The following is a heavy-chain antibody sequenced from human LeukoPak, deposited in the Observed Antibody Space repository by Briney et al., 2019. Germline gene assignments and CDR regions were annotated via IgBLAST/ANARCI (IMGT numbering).Heavy chain of an antibody. Sequence: GSLRLSCAASGFTFSDYYMSWVRQAPGKGLEWVSVIYSGGSTYYADSVKGRFTISRDNSKNTLYLQMNSLRAEDTAVYYCARDEGRNYYGSGSYYDYWGQGTLVTVSS. CDR2: IYSGGST. D-gene: IGHD3-10*01. CDR1: GFTFSDYY. CDR3: ARDEGRNYYGSGSYYDY. V-gene: IGHV3-66*01. J-gene: IGHJ4*02.